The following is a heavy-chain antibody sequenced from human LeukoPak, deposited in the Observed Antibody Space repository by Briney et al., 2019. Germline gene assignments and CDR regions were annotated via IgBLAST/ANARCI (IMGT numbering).Heavy chain of an antibody. CDR3: ARGYGDYVLPLYYYYYMDV. CDR2: IIPIFGTA. Sequence: ASVKVSCKASGYTFTGYYMHWVRQAPGQGLEWMGGIIPIFGTANYAQKFQGRVTITADESTSTAYMELSSLRSEDTAVYYCARGYGDYVLPLYYYYYMDVWGKGTTVTISS. J-gene: IGHJ6*03. CDR1: GYTFTGYY. V-gene: IGHV1-69*13. D-gene: IGHD4-17*01.